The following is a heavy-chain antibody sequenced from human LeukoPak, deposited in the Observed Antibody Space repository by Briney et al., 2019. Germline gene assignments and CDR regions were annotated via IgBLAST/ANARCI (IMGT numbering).Heavy chain of an antibody. V-gene: IGHV3-23*01. Sequence: GGSLRLSCAASGFSFDTYAMSWVRQAAGKGLEWVSGIRASAAFTYYADSVKGRFTISTDSSKNALYLKMNSLRAEDSAIYYCAKDSFEWIGGSFDYWGQGTLLTVSS. J-gene: IGHJ4*02. CDR2: IRASAAFT. D-gene: IGHD3-3*01. CDR1: GFSFDTYA. CDR3: AKDSFEWIGGSFDY.